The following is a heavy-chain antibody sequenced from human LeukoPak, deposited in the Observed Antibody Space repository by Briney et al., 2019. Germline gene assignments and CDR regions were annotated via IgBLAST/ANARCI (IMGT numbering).Heavy chain of an antibody. CDR3: ARDYNMVRGVIDY. CDR1: GFTFNNYW. J-gene: IGHJ4*02. D-gene: IGHD3-10*01. Sequence: AGGSLRLSCAASGFTFNNYWMHWVRQAPGKGLVWVSRINSDGSSTSYADSVKGRFTISRDNAQNTLYLQMNSLRAEDTAVYYCARDYNMVRGVIDYWGQGTLVTVSS. V-gene: IGHV3-74*01. CDR2: INSDGSST.